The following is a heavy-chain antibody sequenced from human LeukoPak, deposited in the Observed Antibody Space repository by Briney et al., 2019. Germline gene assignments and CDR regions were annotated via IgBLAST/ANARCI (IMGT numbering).Heavy chain of an antibody. V-gene: IGHV3-30-3*01. CDR1: GFTFSSYA. CDR2: ISYDGSNK. Sequence: GGSLRLSCAASGFTFSSYAMHWVRQAPGKGLEWVAVISYDGSNKYYADSVKGRFTISRDNSKNTLYLQMNSLRAEDTAVYYCAKEKRTVVRGVNSYGMDVWGQGTTVTVSS. D-gene: IGHD3-10*01. J-gene: IGHJ6*02. CDR3: AKEKRTVVRGVNSYGMDV.